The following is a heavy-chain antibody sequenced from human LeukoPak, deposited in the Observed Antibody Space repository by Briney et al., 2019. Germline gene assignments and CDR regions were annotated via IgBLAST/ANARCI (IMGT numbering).Heavy chain of an antibody. V-gene: IGHV3-30-3*01. J-gene: IGHJ6*02. Sequence: GRSLRLSCAASGFTFSSYAMHWVRQAPGKGLEWVAVISYDGSNKYYADSVKGRFTISRDNSKNTLYLQMNSLRAEDTAVYSCARALPITMIVVVYPGGMDVWGQGTTVTVSS. CDR3: ARALPITMIVVVYPGGMDV. CDR1: GFTFSSYA. CDR2: ISYDGSNK. D-gene: IGHD3-22*01.